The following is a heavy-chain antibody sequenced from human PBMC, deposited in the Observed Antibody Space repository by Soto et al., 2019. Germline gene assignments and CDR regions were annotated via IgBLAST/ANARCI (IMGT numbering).Heavy chain of an antibody. V-gene: IGHV1-46*01. J-gene: IGHJ4*02. Sequence: ASVKVSCKASGYTFTSYYMHWVRQAPGQGLEWMGIINPSGGSTSYAQKFQGRVTMTRDTSTSTVYMELSSLRSEDTAVYYCARDPKTYYYDSSGSEDDDWGQGTLVTVSS. CDR2: INPSGGST. CDR1: GYTFTSYY. CDR3: ARDPKTYYYDSSGSEDDD. D-gene: IGHD3-22*01.